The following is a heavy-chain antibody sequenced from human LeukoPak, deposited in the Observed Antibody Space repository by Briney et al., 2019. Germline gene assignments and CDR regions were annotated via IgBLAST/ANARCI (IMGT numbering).Heavy chain of an antibody. CDR3: ARDLPETGTFDY. D-gene: IGHD1-1*01. CDR2: INAGNGNT. Sequence: ASVKVSCKASGYTFTSYAMHWVRQAPGQRLEWMGWINAGNGNTKYSQEFQGRVTITRDTSASTAYMELSSLRSEDMAVYYCARDLPETGTFDYWGQGTLVTVSS. CDR1: GYTFTSYA. V-gene: IGHV1-3*03. J-gene: IGHJ4*02.